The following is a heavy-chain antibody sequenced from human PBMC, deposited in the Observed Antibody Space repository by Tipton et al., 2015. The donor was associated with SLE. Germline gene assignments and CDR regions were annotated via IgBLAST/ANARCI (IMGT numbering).Heavy chain of an antibody. D-gene: IGHD6-13*01. CDR1: GGSISSGDYY. V-gene: IGHV4-61*08. J-gene: IGHJ3*02. Sequence: TLSLTCTVSGGSISSGDYYWSWIRQPPGKGLEWIGYIYYSGSTNYNPSLKSRVTISVDTSKNQFSLKLSSVTAADTAVYYCARELAREWGRAGTVAFDIWGQGTMVTVSS. CDR3: ARELAREWGRAGTVAFDI. CDR2: IYYSGST.